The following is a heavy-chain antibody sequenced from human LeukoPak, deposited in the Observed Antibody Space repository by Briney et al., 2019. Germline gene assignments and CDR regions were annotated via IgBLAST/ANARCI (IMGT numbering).Heavy chain of an antibody. V-gene: IGHV3-30*04. CDR2: IPFDGNK. CDR3: ARDPGSGYCSSTASCYRLTYFDY. J-gene: IGHJ4*02. Sequence: GRSLRLSCAASGFNLSTYAIHWVRQAPDKGLESVAVIPFDGNKYYADSVTGRFTISRDNSKSMLYLQMNSLRPEDTAIYYCARDPGSGYCSSTASCYRLTYFDYWGQGTLVTVSS. CDR1: GFNLSTYA. D-gene: IGHD2-2*01.